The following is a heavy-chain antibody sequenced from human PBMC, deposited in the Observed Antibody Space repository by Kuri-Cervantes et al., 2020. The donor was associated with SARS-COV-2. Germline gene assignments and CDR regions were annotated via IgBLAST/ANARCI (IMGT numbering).Heavy chain of an antibody. CDR1: GFTFSDYY. D-gene: IGHD3-22*01. CDR2: ISSSSSYT. V-gene: IGHV3-11*05. Sequence: GGSLRLSCAASGFTFSDYYMSWIRQAPGKGLEWVSYISSSSSYTNYADSVKGRFTISRDNAKNSLYLQMNSLRAEDTAVYYCTRDLRDYSSGYSNWGQGTLVTVSS. CDR3: TRDLRDYSSGYSN. J-gene: IGHJ4*02.